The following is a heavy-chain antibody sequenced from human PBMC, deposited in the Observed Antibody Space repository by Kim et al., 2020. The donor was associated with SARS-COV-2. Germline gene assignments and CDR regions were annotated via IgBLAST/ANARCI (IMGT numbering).Heavy chain of an antibody. D-gene: IGHD6-6*01. CDR1: GFTFSSYG. CDR3: AKDVSSSGPLDY. Sequence: GGSLRLSCAASGFTFSSYGMHWVRQAPGKGLEWVAVISYDGSNKYYADSVKGRFTISRDNSKNTLYLQMNSLRAEDTAVYYCAKDVSSSGPLDYWGQGTLVTVSS. V-gene: IGHV3-30*18. CDR2: ISYDGSNK. J-gene: IGHJ4*02.